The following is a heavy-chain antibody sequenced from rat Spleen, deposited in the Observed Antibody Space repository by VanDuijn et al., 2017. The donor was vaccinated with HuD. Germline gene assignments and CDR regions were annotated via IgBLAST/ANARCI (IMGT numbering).Heavy chain of an antibody. CDR2: IWNIGGT. V-gene: IGHV2-41*01. CDR3: ARHGPVGSQYYFDY. CDR1: GFSLTSYN. D-gene: IGHD1-1*01. J-gene: IGHJ2*01. Sequence: QVQLKESGPGLVQPSQTLSLTCTVSGFSLTSYNVHWVRQPPGKGLEWMGVIWNIGGTRLNPALKSRLSISKDTSKSQVFLKMNSLQTEDTATYYCARHGPVGSQYYFDYWGQGIMVTVSS.